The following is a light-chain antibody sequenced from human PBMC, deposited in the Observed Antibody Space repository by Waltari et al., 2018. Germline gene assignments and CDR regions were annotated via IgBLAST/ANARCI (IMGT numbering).Light chain of an antibody. Sequence: QSALTQPASVSGSPGQSITIPCSGTDSDVGAYDFLSWYQQHPGKAPRLIIYEVSNRPSGISNRFSASKSGNTASLTISGLQAEDEADYYCSSYTTSSAPGVFGTGTRVTVL. CDR1: DSDVGAYDF. J-gene: IGLJ1*01. CDR3: SSYTTSSAPGV. V-gene: IGLV2-14*01. CDR2: EVS.